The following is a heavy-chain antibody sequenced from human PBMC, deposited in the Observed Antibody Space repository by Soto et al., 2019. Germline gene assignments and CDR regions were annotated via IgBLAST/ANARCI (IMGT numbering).Heavy chain of an antibody. CDR1: GGSVSRGTYY. D-gene: IGHD3-22*01. J-gene: IGHJ4*02. CDR3: ARESSGDFDY. CDR2: IYYIGST. Sequence: PSETLSLTCTVSGGSVSRGTYYWSLIRQPPGKGLEWIGYIYYIGSTNYNPSLKSRVTISVDTSKNQFSLKLSSVTAADTAVYYCARESSGDFDYWGQGTLVTVSS. V-gene: IGHV4-61*01.